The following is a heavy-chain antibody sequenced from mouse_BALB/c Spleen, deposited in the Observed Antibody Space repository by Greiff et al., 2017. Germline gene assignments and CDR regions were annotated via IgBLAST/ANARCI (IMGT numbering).Heavy chain of an antibody. Sequence: EVKLMESGGGLVQPGGSRKLSCAASGFTFSSFGMHWVRQAPEKGLEWVAYISSGSSTIYYADTVKGRFTISRDNPKNTLFLQMTSLRSEDTAMYYCAREDRYDGLAYWGQGTLVTVSA. D-gene: IGHD2-14*01. CDR2: ISSGSSTI. CDR3: AREDRYDGLAY. CDR1: GFTFSSFG. V-gene: IGHV5-17*02. J-gene: IGHJ3*01.